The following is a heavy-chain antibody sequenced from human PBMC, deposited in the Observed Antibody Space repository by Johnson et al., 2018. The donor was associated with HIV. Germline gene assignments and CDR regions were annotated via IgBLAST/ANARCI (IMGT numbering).Heavy chain of an antibody. CDR3: ARGPRVSMIVVLDI. CDR1: GFTVSSNY. Sequence: VQLVESGGGLVQPGGSLRLSCAASGFTVSSNYMSWVRQAPGKGLEWVANIKQDGSEKYYADSVKGRFTISRDNSKNTLYLQMNSLRTEDTAVYYCARGPRVSMIVVLDIWGQGTMVTVSS. V-gene: IGHV3-7*02. J-gene: IGHJ3*02. D-gene: IGHD3-22*01. CDR2: IKQDGSEK.